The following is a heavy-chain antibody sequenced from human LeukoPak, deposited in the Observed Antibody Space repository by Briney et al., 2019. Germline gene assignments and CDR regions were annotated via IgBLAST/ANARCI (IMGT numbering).Heavy chain of an antibody. CDR1: GGSISSGSYY. Sequence: SETLSLTCTVSGGSISSGSYYWSWIRQPAGKGLEWIGRIYTSGSTNYNPSLKSRVTISVDTSKNQFSLKLSSVTAADTAVYYCAREQHYGSGIYYFDYWGQGTLVTVSS. V-gene: IGHV4-61*02. J-gene: IGHJ4*02. D-gene: IGHD3-10*01. CDR3: AREQHYGSGIYYFDY. CDR2: IYTSGST.